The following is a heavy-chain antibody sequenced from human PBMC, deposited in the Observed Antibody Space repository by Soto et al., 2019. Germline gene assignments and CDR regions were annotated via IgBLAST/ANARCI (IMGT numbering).Heavy chain of an antibody. Sequence: GSLRLSCAASGFTFSSYWMSWVRQAPGKGLEWVANIKQDGSEKYYVDSVKGRFTISRDNAKNSLYLQMNSLRAEDTAVYYCASFFDYGDKRGGFDYWGQGTLVTVSS. CDR1: GFTFSSYW. J-gene: IGHJ4*02. CDR3: ASFFDYGDKRGGFDY. D-gene: IGHD4-17*01. CDR2: IKQDGSEK. V-gene: IGHV3-7*01.